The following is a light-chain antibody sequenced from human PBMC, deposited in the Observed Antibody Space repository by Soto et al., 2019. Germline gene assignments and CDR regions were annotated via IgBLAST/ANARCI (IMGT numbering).Light chain of an antibody. CDR1: QSVSSYY. J-gene: IGKJ1*01. CDR3: QQCGSSPWT. CDR2: AAS. V-gene: IGKV3-20*01. Sequence: EIVLTQSPCTLSLSPGESATLYCRASQSVSSYYLAWYQQKPGQAPRLLIYAASSRATGIPDRFSGGGYGTDFTLTISRLEPEDFAVYYCQQCGSSPWTFGQGTKVDIK.